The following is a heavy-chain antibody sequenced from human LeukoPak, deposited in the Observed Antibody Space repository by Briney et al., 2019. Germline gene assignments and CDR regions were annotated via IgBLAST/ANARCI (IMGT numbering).Heavy chain of an antibody. J-gene: IGHJ4*02. CDR1: GFTFGDYA. Sequence: GGSLRLSCTASGFTFGDYAMSWVRQAPGKGLAWVGFIRSKAYGGTTEYAASVKGRFTISRDDSKSIAYLQMNSLKTEDTAVSSGARGGYVMITFGGVIAPFDYWGQGTLVTVSS. D-gene: IGHD3-16*02. V-gene: IGHV3-49*04. CDR3: ARGGYVMITFGGVIAPFDY. CDR2: IRSKAYGGTT.